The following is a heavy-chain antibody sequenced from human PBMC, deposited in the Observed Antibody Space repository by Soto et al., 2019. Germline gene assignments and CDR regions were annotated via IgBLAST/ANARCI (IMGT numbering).Heavy chain of an antibody. CDR1: GFTFSSYT. J-gene: IGHJ5*02. D-gene: IGHD3-3*01. Sequence: EVQLVESGAGLVQPGGSVRVSCAASGFTFSSYTMNWVRQAPGKGLEWVSYIISSSSTIYYADCVKGRFTISRDNAKNSQHMQMNSLRAEDTSVYYWARNTTIFGVVNWFDPWGQGTLVTVSS. V-gene: IGHV3-48*01. CDR2: IISSSSTI. CDR3: ARNTTIFGVVNWFDP.